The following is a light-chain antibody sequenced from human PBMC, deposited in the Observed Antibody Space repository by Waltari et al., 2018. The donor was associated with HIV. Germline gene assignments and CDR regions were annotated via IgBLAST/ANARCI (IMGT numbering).Light chain of an antibody. CDR1: SSDVGRYNY. CDR2: DVS. J-gene: IGLJ3*02. Sequence: QSALTQPPSASGSPGQSVTISCTGTSSDVGRYNYVSWYQQHPGKAPKLMIFDVSKRPSGVPDRFSGSKSGNTASLTVSGLQAEDEADYYCGSYSGSKNFAVFGGGTKLTVL. CDR3: GSYSGSKNFAV. V-gene: IGLV2-8*01.